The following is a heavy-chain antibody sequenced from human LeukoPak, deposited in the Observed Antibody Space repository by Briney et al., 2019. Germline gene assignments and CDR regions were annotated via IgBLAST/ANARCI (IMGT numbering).Heavy chain of an antibody. V-gene: IGHV3-21*01. J-gene: IGHJ2*01. CDR3: ARDVILGQWLVPNWFFDL. Sequence: GGSLRLSCATSGFNFSTYSMNWVRQAPGKGLEWVSSISSISSYIYYADSVKGRFTISRDNAKNSLYLQMNSLRADDTAVYYCARDVILGQWLVPNWFFDLWGRGTLVTVSS. CDR1: GFNFSTYS. D-gene: IGHD6-19*01. CDR2: ISSISSYI.